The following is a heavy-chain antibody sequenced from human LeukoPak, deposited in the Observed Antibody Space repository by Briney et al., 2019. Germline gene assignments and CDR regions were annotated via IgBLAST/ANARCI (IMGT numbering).Heavy chain of an antibody. CDR3: ARVGYSSSWRERIHNP. Sequence: PSQTLSLTCTVSGGSISSGGYYWSWIRQHPGKGLEWIGYIYYSGSTYYNPSLKSRVTISVDTSKNQISLKLSSVTAADTAVYYCARVGYSSSWRERIHNPWGQGTLVTVSS. V-gene: IGHV4-31*03. CDR1: GGSISSGGYY. D-gene: IGHD6-13*01. J-gene: IGHJ5*02. CDR2: IYYSGST.